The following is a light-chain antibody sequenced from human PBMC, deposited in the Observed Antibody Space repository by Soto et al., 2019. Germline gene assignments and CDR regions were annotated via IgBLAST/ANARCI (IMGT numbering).Light chain of an antibody. V-gene: IGKV1-5*03. J-gene: IGKJ1*01. CDR1: QSINSG. Sequence: LQMTQSPSTLSASVGDTVTITCRASQSINSGLVWYQQKPGRAPKLLIYKASTLESGVPSRFSGSGSGTESALTISRLQPDDFATYYCQQYNYLWTFGQGTKVEIK. CDR3: QQYNYLWT. CDR2: KAS.